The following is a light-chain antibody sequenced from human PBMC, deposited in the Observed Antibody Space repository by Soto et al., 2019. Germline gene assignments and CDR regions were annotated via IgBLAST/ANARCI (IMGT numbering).Light chain of an antibody. CDR3: QTWSTDIRV. CDR1: SGHNSYP. Sequence: QPVLTQPPSASASLGASVKLTCTLSSGHNSYPIAWHQQQPEKGPRYLIKLNSDGSHSKGDGIPDRFSGSSSGAERYLTISSLQSEDEADYYCQTWSTDIRVFGGGTKLTVL. CDR2: LNSDGSH. V-gene: IGLV4-69*01. J-gene: IGLJ3*02.